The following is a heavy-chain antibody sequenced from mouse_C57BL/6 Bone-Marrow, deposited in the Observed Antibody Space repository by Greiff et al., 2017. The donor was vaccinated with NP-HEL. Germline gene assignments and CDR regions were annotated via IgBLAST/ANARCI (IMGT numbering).Heavy chain of an antibody. D-gene: IGHD1-1*01. CDR3: ANYYGSSRHWYFDV. V-gene: IGHV1-26*01. CDR2: INPNNGGT. CDR1: GYTFTDYY. Sequence: VQLQQSGPELVKPGASVKISCKASGYTFTDYYMNWVKQSHGKSLEWIGDINPNNGGTSYNQKFKGKATLTVDKSSSTAYMELRSLTSEDSAVYYCANYYGSSRHWYFDVWGTGTTVTVSS. J-gene: IGHJ1*03.